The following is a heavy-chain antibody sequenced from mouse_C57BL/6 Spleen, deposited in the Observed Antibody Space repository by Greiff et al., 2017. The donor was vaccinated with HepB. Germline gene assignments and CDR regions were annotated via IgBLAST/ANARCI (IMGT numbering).Heavy chain of an antibody. D-gene: IGHD1-3*01. Sequence: QVHVKQPGAELVKPGASVKLSCKASGYTFTSYWMQWVKQRPGQGLEWIGEIDPSDSYTNYNQKFKGKATLTVDTSSSTAYMQLSSLTSEDSAVYYCASNFYFDYWGQGTTLTVSS. V-gene: IGHV1-50*01. J-gene: IGHJ2*01. CDR1: GYTFTSYW. CDR3: ASNFYFDY. CDR2: IDPSDSYT.